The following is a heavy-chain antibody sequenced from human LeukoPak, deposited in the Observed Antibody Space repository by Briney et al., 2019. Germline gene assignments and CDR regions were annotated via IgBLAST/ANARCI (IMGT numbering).Heavy chain of an antibody. Sequence: SETVSLTCTVSGGSISSSSYYWGWIRQPPGKGLEWIGSIYYSGSTYYNPSLKSRVTISVDTSKNQFSLKLSSVTAADTAVYYCARILSSTAIPLDYWGQGTLVTVSS. V-gene: IGHV4-39*01. CDR3: ARILSSTAIPLDY. CDR2: IYYSGST. D-gene: IGHD2-21*02. CDR1: GGSISSSSYY. J-gene: IGHJ4*02.